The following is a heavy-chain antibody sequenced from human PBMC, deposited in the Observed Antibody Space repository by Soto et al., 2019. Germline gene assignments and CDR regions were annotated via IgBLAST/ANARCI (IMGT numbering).Heavy chain of an antibody. CDR2: ISQSFRT. J-gene: IGHJ5*02. V-gene: IGHV4-31*03. CDR1: GGCICSGRYD. CDR3: ARDGESWHCRSYSRHFDP. Sequence: SGTRSLTCTGCGGCICSGRYDLTWLRQIPWNRLELLAYISQSFRTYYRPSLRSRAVISMDASQNQFSLNLTSITAADTAMYYRARDGESWHCRSYSRHFDPWGQANRAXVPS. D-gene: IGHD2-15*01.